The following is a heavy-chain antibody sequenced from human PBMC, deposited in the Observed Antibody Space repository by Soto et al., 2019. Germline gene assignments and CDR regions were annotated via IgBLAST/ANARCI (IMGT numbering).Heavy chain of an antibody. CDR2: IYHSGST. D-gene: IGHD6-6*01. CDR3: ARGEVPTYSSIAARPKNYYYYYGMDV. Sequence: SETLSLTCAVSGGSISSSNWWSWVRQPPGKGLEWIGEIYHSGSTNYNPSLKSRVTISVDKSKNQFSLKLSSVTAADTAVYYCARGEVPTYSSIAARPKNYYYYYGMDVWGQGTTVTSP. CDR1: GGSISSSNW. J-gene: IGHJ6*02. V-gene: IGHV4-4*02.